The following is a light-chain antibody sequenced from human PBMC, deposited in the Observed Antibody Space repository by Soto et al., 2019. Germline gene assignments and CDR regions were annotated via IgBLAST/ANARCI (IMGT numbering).Light chain of an antibody. CDR3: QQYGSSPTT. J-gene: IGKJ1*01. CDR2: GAS. Sequence: EIVLTQSPGTLSLSPGERATLSCRASQSVSSSYLAWYQQKPGQAPRRLIFGASIRATGIPDRFSGSGSGTDFTLTISRLEPEDFAVYYCQQYGSSPTTFGQGTKVEIK. CDR1: QSVSSSY. V-gene: IGKV3-20*01.